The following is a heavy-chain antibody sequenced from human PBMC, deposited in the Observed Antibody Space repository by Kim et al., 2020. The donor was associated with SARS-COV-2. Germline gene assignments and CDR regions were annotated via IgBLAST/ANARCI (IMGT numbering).Heavy chain of an antibody. Sequence: GGSLRLSCAASGFTFSSYGMHWVRQAPGKGLEWVAVISYDGSNKYYADSVKGRFTISRDNSKNTLYLQMNSLRAEDTAVYYCAHAPYSSWFDYWGPGTLVTVSS. V-gene: IGHV3-30*03. CDR3: AHAPYSSWFDY. CDR2: ISYDGSNK. CDR1: GFTFSSYG. J-gene: IGHJ4*02. D-gene: IGHD6-19*01.